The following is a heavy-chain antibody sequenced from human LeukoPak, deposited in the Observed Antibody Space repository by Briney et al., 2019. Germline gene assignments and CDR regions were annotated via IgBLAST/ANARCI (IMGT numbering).Heavy chain of an antibody. D-gene: IGHD1-14*01. J-gene: IGHJ4*02. V-gene: IGHV1-69*13. CDR2: IIPIFGTA. Sequence: GASVKVSCKASGGTFSSYAISWVRQAPGQGLEWMGGIIPIFGTANYAQKFQGRVTITADESTSTAYMELSSLRSEDTAVYYCARDISPTTPYYFDYWGQGTLVTVSS. CDR3: ARDISPTTPYYFDY. CDR1: GGTFSSYA.